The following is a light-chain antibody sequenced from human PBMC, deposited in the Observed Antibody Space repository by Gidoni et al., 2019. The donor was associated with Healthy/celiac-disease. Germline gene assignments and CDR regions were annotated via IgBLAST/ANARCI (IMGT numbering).Light chain of an antibody. Sequence: QSALTQPASASGSPGQSITISCTGTSSDVGGYNYVSWSQQHPGKAPKLMIYEVSNRPSGVSNRFSGSKSGNTASLTISGLQAEDEADYYCSSYTSSSTYVFGTGTKVTVL. CDR1: SSDVGGYNY. J-gene: IGLJ1*01. CDR2: EVS. V-gene: IGLV2-14*01. CDR3: SSYTSSSTYV.